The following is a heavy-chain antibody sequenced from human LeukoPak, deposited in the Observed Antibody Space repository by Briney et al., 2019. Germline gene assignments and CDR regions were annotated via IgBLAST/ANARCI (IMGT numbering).Heavy chain of an antibody. CDR3: ARDPYSGHYGDYYYYYMDV. CDR2: ISSSGSTI. CDR1: GFTFSSYE. Sequence: PGGSLRLSCAASGFTFSSYEMNWVRQAPGKGLEWVSYISSSGSTIYYADSVKGRFTISRDNAKNSLYLQMNSLSPDDTAVYFCARDPYSGHYGDYYYYYMDVWGKGTTVTISS. D-gene: IGHD1-26*01. J-gene: IGHJ6*03. V-gene: IGHV3-48*03.